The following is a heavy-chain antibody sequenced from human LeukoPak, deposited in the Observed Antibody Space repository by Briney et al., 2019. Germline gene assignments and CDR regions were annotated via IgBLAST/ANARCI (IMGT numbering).Heavy chain of an antibody. CDR2: IIPILGIA. CDR3: ARDQWAAMGPYFDY. Sequence: SVKVSCKASGGTFSSYAISWVRQAPGQGLEWMGRIIPILGIANYAQKFQGRVTITADKSTSTAYMELSSLRSEDTAVYYCARDQWAAMGPYFDYWGQGTLVTVSS. J-gene: IGHJ4*02. D-gene: IGHD5-18*01. V-gene: IGHV1-69*04. CDR1: GGTFSSYA.